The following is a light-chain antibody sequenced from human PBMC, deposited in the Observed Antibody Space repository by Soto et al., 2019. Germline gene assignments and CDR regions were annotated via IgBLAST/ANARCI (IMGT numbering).Light chain of an antibody. J-gene: IGKJ1*01. CDR2: GAS. CDR1: QDVNSN. CDR3: QQSPGT. V-gene: IGKV3-15*01. Sequence: EIVMTQSPVTLSVSPGERATLTCRASQDVNSNLAWFQQKPGQGPRLLIFGASTRATGIPARFRGSGSGTEFTLTISSLQPEDFAVYYCQQSPGTFGQGTKVEIK.